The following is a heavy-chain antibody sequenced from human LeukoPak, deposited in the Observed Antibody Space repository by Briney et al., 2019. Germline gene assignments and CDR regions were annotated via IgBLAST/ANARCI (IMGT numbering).Heavy chain of an antibody. J-gene: IGHJ5*02. D-gene: IGHD3-16*02. V-gene: IGHV7-4-1*02. CDR1: GYTFTSYA. CDR3: ARAYQRLGGLSFPDQ. CDR2: INPNTGNP. Sequence: GASVKVSCKASGYTFTSYAMNWVRQDPGQGLEWMGWINPNTGNPTYAQGFTGRFVFSLDTSVSTTYLQISSLKAEDTAVYYCARAYQRLGGLSFPDQWGQGTLVSVSS.